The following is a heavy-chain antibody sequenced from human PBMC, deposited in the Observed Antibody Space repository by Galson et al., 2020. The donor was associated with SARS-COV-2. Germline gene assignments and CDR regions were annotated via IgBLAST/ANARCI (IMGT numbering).Heavy chain of an antibody. CDR2: ISGSGGST. J-gene: IGHJ4*02. Sequence: GESLKLSCSASGFTFSSYGMNWVRQAPGKGLEWVSEISGSGGSTYYADSVKGRFTISRDNSKNAVYLQMNSLRAEDTAIYYCARDLATLRGCFDYWGQGTLVTVSS. CDR1: GFTFSSYG. CDR3: ARDLATLRGCFDY. D-gene: IGHD3-16*01. V-gene: IGHV3-23*01.